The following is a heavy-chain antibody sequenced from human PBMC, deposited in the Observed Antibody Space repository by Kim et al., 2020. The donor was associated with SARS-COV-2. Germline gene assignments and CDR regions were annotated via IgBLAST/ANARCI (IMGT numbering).Heavy chain of an antibody. CDR3: ARGGGNYDILTGYYTGGMDV. CDR1: GYTFTSYA. D-gene: IGHD3-9*01. CDR2: INTNTGNP. Sequence: ASVKVSCKASGYTFTSYAMNWVRQAPGQGLEWMGWINTNTGNPTYAQGFTGRFVFSLDTSVSTAYLQISSLKAEDTAVYYCARGGGNYDILTGYYTGGMDVWGQGTTVTVSS. V-gene: IGHV7-4-1*02. J-gene: IGHJ6*02.